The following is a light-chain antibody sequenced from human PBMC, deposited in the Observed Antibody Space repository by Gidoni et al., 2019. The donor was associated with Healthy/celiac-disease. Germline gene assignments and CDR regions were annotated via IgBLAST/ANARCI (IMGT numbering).Light chain of an antibody. CDR3: QRYGNLPIT. J-gene: IGKJ5*01. CDR2: DAS. V-gene: IGKV1-33*01. CDR1: QDISNY. Sequence: DIQTTQSPPSLSASVGDRVTITCQASQDISNYLNWYQQKPGKAPKLLIYDASNLETGVPSRFSGSGSGTDFTFTISSLQPEDIATYYCQRYGNLPITFGQRTRLEIK.